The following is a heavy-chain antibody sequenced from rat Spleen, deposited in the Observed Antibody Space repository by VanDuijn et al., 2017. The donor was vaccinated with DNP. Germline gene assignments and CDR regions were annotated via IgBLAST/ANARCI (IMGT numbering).Heavy chain of an antibody. Sequence: EVQLVESGGGLVHPGRSLKLSCAASGFTFSDSYMAWVRQTPKKGLAWVASISYEGSSTYYAASVKGRFTISRDNAKSTLYLQMDSLRSEDTATYYCARWSDYFDYWGQGVMVTVSS. D-gene: IGHD4-2*01. V-gene: IGHV5-22*01. CDR1: GFTFSDSY. CDR2: ISYEGSST. J-gene: IGHJ2*01. CDR3: ARWSDYFDY.